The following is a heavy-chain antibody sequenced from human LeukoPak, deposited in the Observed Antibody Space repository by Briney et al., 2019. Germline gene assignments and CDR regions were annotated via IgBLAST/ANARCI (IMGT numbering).Heavy chain of an antibody. CDR3: ANTVPEIAARSLDY. CDR1: GFTFSGYG. Sequence: GGSLRLSCAASGFTFSGYGMHWVRQAPGKGLEWVAFIRYDGSNKYYADSVKGRFTISRDNSKNTLYLQMNSLRAEDTAVYYCANTVPEIAARSLDYWGQGTLVTVSS. D-gene: IGHD6-6*01. CDR2: IRYDGSNK. J-gene: IGHJ4*02. V-gene: IGHV3-30*02.